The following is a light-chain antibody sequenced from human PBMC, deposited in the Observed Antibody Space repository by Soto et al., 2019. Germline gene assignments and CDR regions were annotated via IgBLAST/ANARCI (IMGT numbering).Light chain of an antibody. CDR1: QTINTW. Sequence: DIQMTQSPSTLSASVGDRVTITCRASQTINTWLSWYQQKPGKAPKLLIYDASSLQSGVPSRFSGSGAGTEFTLTISSLQPDYVATYYCQQYDSHWTFGQGTKVEIK. CDR2: DAS. J-gene: IGKJ1*01. CDR3: QQYDSHWT. V-gene: IGKV1-5*01.